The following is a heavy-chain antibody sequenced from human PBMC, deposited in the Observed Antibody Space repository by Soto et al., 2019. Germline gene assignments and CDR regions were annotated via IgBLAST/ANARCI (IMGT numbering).Heavy chain of an antibody. CDR1: GFTFSDYY. V-gene: IGHV3-11*05. Sequence: QVQLVESGGGLVKPGGSLRLSCAASGFTFSDYYMSWIRQAPGKGLEWVSYISSSSSYTNYADSVKGRFTISRDNAKNPLSLQMNSLRAEDTAVYYCARGVEALGLAVCWGQGTLVTVSS. D-gene: IGHD6-19*01. CDR3: ARGVEALGLAVC. CDR2: ISSSSSYT. J-gene: IGHJ4*02.